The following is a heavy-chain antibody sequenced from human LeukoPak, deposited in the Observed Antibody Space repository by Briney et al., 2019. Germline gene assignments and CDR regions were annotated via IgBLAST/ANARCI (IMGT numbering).Heavy chain of an antibody. D-gene: IGHD3-22*01. CDR1: GFSLSTGGVG. CDR2: IYWNDDK. Sequence: SGPTLVNPTPTLTLTCTFSGFSLSTGGVGVGWIRQPPGKALEWLSLIYWNDDKRYSPSLKSRLTITKDTSKNQVVLTMTNMDPVDTATYYCAHLDYYDSSGYYSNLHNWFDHWGQGTLVTVSS. J-gene: IGHJ5*02. CDR3: AHLDYYDSSGYYSNLHNWFDH. V-gene: IGHV2-5*01.